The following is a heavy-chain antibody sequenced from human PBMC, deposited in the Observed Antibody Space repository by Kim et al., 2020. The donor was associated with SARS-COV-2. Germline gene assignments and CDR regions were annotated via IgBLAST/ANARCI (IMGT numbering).Heavy chain of an antibody. J-gene: IGHJ3*02. CDR1: GFTVSSNY. D-gene: IGHD3-10*01. V-gene: IGHV3-53*01. Sequence: GGSLRLSCAASGFTVSSNYMNWVRQAPGKGLEWVSVVYSDGSTYYADSVKGRFTISRDNSKNTLYLQMNSLRAEDTAVYYCARDYYGSGSYSFDIWGQGTMVTISS. CDR3: ARDYYGSGSYSFDI. CDR2: VYSDGST.